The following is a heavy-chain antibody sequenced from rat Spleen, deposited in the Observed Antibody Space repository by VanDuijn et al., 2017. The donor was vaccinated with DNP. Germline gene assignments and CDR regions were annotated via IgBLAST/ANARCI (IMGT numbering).Heavy chain of an antibody. CDR3: AKDRDGGFAMDA. J-gene: IGHJ4*01. V-gene: IGHV5-22*01. CDR2: ISYEGSST. CDR1: GFTFSDYY. Sequence: EVQLVESGGGLVQPGRSLKLSCAASGFTFSDYYMAWVRQAPKKGLEWVASISYEGSSTYYGDSVKSRFTIPKDNAANTVYLQMNSLRSEDTATYYCAKDRDGGFAMDAWGQGTSVTVSS. D-gene: IGHD1-11*01.